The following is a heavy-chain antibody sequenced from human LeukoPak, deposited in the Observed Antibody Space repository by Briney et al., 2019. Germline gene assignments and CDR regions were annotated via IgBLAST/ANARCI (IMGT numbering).Heavy chain of an antibody. CDR1: GFTFSSYE. Sequence: GGSLRLSCVASGFTFSSYEMNWVLQAPGNGLEWISYISSSGSTIYYADSMKGRFTISRDNAKNSLYLQMNSLRAEDTAVYYCARGRYGGNSDYFDYWGQGTLVTVSS. CDR2: ISSSGSTI. D-gene: IGHD4-23*01. CDR3: ARGRYGGNSDYFDY. J-gene: IGHJ4*02. V-gene: IGHV3-48*03.